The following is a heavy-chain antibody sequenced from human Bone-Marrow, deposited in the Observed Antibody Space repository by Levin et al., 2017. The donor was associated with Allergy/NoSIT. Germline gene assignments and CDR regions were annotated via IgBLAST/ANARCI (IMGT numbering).Heavy chain of an antibody. V-gene: IGHV4-39*01. CDR3: ARLAFCGEHCYLFFDS. J-gene: IGHJ4*02. D-gene: IGHD2-21*02. CDR2: IDYSRTT. Sequence: ASETLSLTCSVSGDSISSNSYSWAWVRQPPGKGLEWIGTIDYSRTTHYNPSLKSRVFMTVDRSKSQFSVSLTSVTAADTAVYFCARLAFCGEHCYLFFDSWGQGILATVSS. CDR1: GDSISSNSYS.